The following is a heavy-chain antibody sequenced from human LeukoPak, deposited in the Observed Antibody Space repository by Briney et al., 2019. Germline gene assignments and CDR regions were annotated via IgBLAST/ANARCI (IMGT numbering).Heavy chain of an antibody. CDR1: RFTFNLYD. CDR3: ARGAPYYYDSSALDY. D-gene: IGHD3-22*01. J-gene: IGHJ4*02. Sequence: GGSLRLSCAASRFTFNLYDMHWVRQAPGKGLEWVAFIRSDGSNTYYADSVKGRFTISRDNSKNTLFLQMNSLRPEDTATYYCARGAPYYYDSSALDYWGQGTLVTVSS. V-gene: IGHV3-30*02. CDR2: IRSDGSNT.